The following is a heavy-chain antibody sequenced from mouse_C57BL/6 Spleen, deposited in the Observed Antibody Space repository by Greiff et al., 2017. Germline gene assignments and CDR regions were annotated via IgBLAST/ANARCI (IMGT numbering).Heavy chain of an antibody. D-gene: IGHD2-3*01. V-gene: IGHV1-69*01. CDR3: ARQGPYDGYYLDY. CDR1: GYTFTSYW. Sequence: QVQLQQPGAELVMPGASVKLSCKASGYTFTSYWMHWVKQRPGQGLEWIGEIDPSDSYTNYNQKFKGKSTLTVDKSSSTAYMQLSSLTSEDSAVYYCARQGPYDGYYLDYWGQGTTLTVSS. CDR2: IDPSDSYT. J-gene: IGHJ2*01.